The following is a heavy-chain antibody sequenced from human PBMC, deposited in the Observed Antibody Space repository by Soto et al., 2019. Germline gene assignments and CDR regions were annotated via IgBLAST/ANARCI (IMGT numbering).Heavy chain of an antibody. CDR1: GLTFSGNG. D-gene: IGHD5-12*01. Sequence: GGSLRLSCVVSGLTFSGNGFHWVRQAPGKGLEWVAVIWYDGSKKYYVESVKGRFTISRDNSKNTLYLQMNSLRAEDAAVYYCARDLGATNYYFDYWGQGTLVTVSS. V-gene: IGHV3-33*01. J-gene: IGHJ4*02. CDR2: IWYDGSKK. CDR3: ARDLGATNYYFDY.